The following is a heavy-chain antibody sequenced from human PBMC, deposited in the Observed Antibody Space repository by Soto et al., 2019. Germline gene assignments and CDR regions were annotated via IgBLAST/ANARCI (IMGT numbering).Heavy chain of an antibody. Sequence: QVQLVQSGAEVKKPGASVKVSCKASGYTFTNYGISWVRQAPGQGLEWLGWINAHNGNTNYAQKFQGRVTMTTDTSTRTVYMELRSLRSDDTAVYYCARERPTPSVLLWFGELDYWGQGTLVTVSS. J-gene: IGHJ4*02. CDR3: ARERPTPSVLLWFGELDY. D-gene: IGHD3-10*01. CDR2: INAHNGNT. CDR1: GYTFTNYG. V-gene: IGHV1-18*01.